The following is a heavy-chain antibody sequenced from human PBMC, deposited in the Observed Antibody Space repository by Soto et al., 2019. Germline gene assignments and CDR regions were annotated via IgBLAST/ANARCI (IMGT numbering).Heavy chain of an antibody. V-gene: IGHV2-5*02. CDR2: IYWDDDR. CDR3: AHVMITFGGVIGLDAFDI. CDR1: GFSLTTKGVG. Sequence: QITLKESGPTLVETTQTLTLTCTFSGFSLTTKGVGVGWIRQPPGKALEWLAIIYWDDDRRYSPSLKTRLAITKDTSKNQVVLLMTTLDPVDTATYYCAHVMITFGGVIGLDAFDIWGQGTMVTVSS. J-gene: IGHJ3*02. D-gene: IGHD3-16*02.